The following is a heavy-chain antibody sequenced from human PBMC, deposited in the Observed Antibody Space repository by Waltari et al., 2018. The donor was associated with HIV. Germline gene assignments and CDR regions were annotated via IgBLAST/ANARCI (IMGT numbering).Heavy chain of an antibody. D-gene: IGHD6-13*01. Sequence: QVQLVESGGGVVQPGRSLRLSCAASRFIFSSYGMHWVRQAPGKGLEWVAVISYDGSNKYYADAGRGRFTISRDNSKNTLYLQMNRLRAEDTAVYYCAKEETRVFSSSSVYFYYGMDVWGQGTTVTVSS. J-gene: IGHJ6*02. CDR1: RFIFSSYG. V-gene: IGHV3-30*18. CDR2: ISYDGSNK. CDR3: AKEETRVFSSSSVYFYYGMDV.